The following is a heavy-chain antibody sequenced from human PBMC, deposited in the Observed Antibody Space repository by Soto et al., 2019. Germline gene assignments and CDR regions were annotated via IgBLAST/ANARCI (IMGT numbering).Heavy chain of an antibody. CDR1: GFTFSDHY. Sequence: AGGSLRLSCAASGFTFSDHYMDWVRQAPGKGLEWVGRTRNKANSYTTEYAASVKGRFTISRDDSKNSLYLQMNSLKTEDTAVYYCARVLGGYSSGWYNYYYYYMDVWGKGTTVTVSS. CDR2: TRNKANSYTT. J-gene: IGHJ6*03. V-gene: IGHV3-72*01. D-gene: IGHD6-19*01. CDR3: ARVLGGYSSGWYNYYYYYMDV.